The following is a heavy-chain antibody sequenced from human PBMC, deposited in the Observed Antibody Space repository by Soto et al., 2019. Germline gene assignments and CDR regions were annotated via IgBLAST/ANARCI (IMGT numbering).Heavy chain of an antibody. J-gene: IGHJ4*02. CDR3: AREMVRGVGSDY. CDR1: GYTFTNYA. D-gene: IGHD3-10*01. Sequence: ASVKVSCKASGYTFTNYAIQWVRQAPGQGLEWMGWISTYNGNTKYAQKLQGRVTMTTDTSTSTAYMELRSLRSDDTAVFYCAREMVRGVGSDYWGQGTLVTVSS. CDR2: ISTYNGNT. V-gene: IGHV1-18*01.